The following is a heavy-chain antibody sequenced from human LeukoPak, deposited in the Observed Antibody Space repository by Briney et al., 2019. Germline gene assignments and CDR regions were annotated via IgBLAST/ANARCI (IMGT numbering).Heavy chain of an antibody. CDR3: ARDGGYCSSTSCSNWFDP. J-gene: IGHJ5*02. V-gene: IGHV4-59*01. D-gene: IGHD2-2*01. CDR1: GGSISSYY. Sequence: SETLSLTCTVSGGSISSYYWSWIRQPPGKGLEWIGYIYYSGSTNYNPSLKSRVTISVDTSKNQFSLKLSSVTAADTAVYYCARDGGYCSSTSCSNWFDPWGQGTLVTVSS. CDR2: IYYSGST.